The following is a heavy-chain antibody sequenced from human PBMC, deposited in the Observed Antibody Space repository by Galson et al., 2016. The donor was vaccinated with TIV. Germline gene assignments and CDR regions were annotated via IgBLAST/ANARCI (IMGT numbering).Heavy chain of an antibody. J-gene: IGHJ6*02. CDR1: GGSFSSYV. D-gene: IGHD5-18*01. CDR2: IIPLLSTA. V-gene: IGHV1-69*13. Sequence: SVKVSCKASGGSFSSYVISWVRQAPGQGLEWMGGIIPLLSTANYAQKLQGRVTITADESTSTAYMELSSLRSEDTAIYYCAKDHNTAMDTYYWYYGMDVWGQGTTVTVSS. CDR3: AKDHNTAMDTYYWYYGMDV.